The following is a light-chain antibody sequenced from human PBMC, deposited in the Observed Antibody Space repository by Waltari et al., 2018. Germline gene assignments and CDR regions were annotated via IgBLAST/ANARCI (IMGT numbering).Light chain of an antibody. CDR2: GAS. CDR3: QQYGSSPRT. CDR1: QSVSSSY. Sequence: EIVLTQSPGTLSLSPGERATLSCRASQSVSSSYLAWYQQKPGQAPRLLIYGASSRATGIPDGFSGSGSGTDFTLTISRLEPEDFAVYYCQQYGSSPRTFGQGTKLGIK. J-gene: IGKJ2*01. V-gene: IGKV3-20*01.